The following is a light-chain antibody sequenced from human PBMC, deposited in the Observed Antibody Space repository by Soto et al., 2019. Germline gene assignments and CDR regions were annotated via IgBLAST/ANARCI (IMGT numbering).Light chain of an antibody. CDR1: HSVSGG. J-gene: IGKJ2*01. Sequence: EIVIPQSPATLSVSPGERATLSCRASHSVSGGLAWYQQKPGQAPRLLRYRASIRVTGIPARFSGSGSGTEFTLTISSLQSEDFAVYYCQQNNNWPYTFGQGTKLEIK. CDR2: RAS. V-gene: IGKV3-15*01. CDR3: QQNNNWPYT.